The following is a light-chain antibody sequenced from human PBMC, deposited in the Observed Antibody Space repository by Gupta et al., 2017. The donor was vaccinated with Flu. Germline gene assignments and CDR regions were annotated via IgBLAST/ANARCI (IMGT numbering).Light chain of an antibody. CDR2: EAS. J-gene: IGKJ1*01. V-gene: IGKV1-5*03. CDR3: QQYNSYPWT. Sequence: DIQRPNPLSTLSPSVGDRSTITCRASRSVSRWLAWYQQKPGKAPKLLIYEASSLESGVPSRFSGSGSGTEFTLTISSLQPDDFATFYCQQYNSYPWTFGQGTKVEIK. CDR1: RSVSRW.